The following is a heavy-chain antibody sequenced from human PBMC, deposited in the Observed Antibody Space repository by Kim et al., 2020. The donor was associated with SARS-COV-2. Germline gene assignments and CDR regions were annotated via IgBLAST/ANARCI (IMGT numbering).Heavy chain of an antibody. CDR3: ARGIGVVPAAIIDGPDY. D-gene: IGHD2-2*01. J-gene: IGHJ4*02. CDR2: ISYDGSNK. V-gene: IGHV3-30*04. CDR1: GFTFSSYA. Sequence: GGSLRLSCAASGFTFSSYAMHWVRQAPGKGLEWVAVISYDGSNKYYADSVKGRFTISRDNSKNTLYLQMNSLRAEDTAVYYCARGIGVVPAAIIDGPDYWGQGTLVTVSS.